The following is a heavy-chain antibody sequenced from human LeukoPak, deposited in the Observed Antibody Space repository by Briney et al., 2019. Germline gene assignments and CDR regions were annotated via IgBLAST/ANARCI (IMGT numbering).Heavy chain of an antibody. J-gene: IGHJ4*02. CDR2: IRTYNGNT. Sequence: ASVSLSFTASGYTFTIYGISWVRQGPGHGLEWMGWIRTYNGNTNYSQHLQDRVTMTTDRSTRTAYMELRSLRSDHTAVYYCARERHSYYYDSSGYFTNDYWGQGTLVTVSS. D-gene: IGHD3-22*01. CDR1: GYTFTIYG. CDR3: ARERHSYYYDSSGYFTNDY. V-gene: IGHV1-18*01.